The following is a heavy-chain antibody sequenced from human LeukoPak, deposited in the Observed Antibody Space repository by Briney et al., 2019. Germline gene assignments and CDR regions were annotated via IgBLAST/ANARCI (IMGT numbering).Heavy chain of an antibody. Sequence: KPSETLSLTCTASGGSISSYYWSWIRQPPGKGLEWIGYMYYSGSTKYNPSLKSRVTISEDTSKNQFSLKLSSVTAADTAVFYCARHALGSSSWYSFDYWGQGTLVTVSS. V-gene: IGHV4-59*08. CDR1: GGSISSYY. J-gene: IGHJ4*02. CDR3: ARHALGSSSWYSFDY. D-gene: IGHD6-13*01. CDR2: MYYSGST.